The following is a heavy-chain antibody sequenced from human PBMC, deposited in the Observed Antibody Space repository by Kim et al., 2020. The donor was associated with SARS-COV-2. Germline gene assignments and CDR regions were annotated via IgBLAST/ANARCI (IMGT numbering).Heavy chain of an antibody. V-gene: IGHV5-51*01. Sequence: GESLKISCKGSGYSFTSYWIGWVRQMPGKGLEWMGIIYPGDSDTRYSPSFQGQVTISADKSISTAYLQWSSLKASDTAMYYCARHGSDILTGYYIRYYYYGMDVWGQGTTVTVSS. J-gene: IGHJ6*02. CDR1: GYSFTSYW. D-gene: IGHD3-9*01. CDR3: ARHGSDILTGYYIRYYYYGMDV. CDR2: IYPGDSDT.